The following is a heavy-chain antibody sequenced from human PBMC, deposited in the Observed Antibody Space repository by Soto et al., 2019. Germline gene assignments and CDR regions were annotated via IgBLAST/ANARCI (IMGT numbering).Heavy chain of an antibody. CDR1: GFTFSSYA. CDR2: ISGSGGST. D-gene: IGHD4-4*01. J-gene: IGHJ4*02. V-gene: IGHV3-23*01. Sequence: GGSLRLSCAASGFTFSSYAMSWVRQAPGKGLEWVSAISGSGGSTYYADSVKGRFTISRDNSKNTPYLQMNSLRAEDTAVYYCANLDYSNYPRNDYWGQGTLVTVSS. CDR3: ANLDYSNYPRNDY.